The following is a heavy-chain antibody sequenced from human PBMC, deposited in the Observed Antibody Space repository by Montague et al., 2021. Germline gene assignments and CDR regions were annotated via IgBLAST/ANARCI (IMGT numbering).Heavy chain of an antibody. Sequence: SLRLSCAASGFTFSNYWMSWVRQAPGKGLEWVASIKQDGSEKHYVDSVKGRFTISRDNAKNSLYLQMNSLRAEDTAVYFCARDQGQGYCGGDCYVGLDYWGLGTLVTISS. J-gene: IGHJ4*02. CDR1: GFTFSNYW. CDR3: ARDQGQGYCGGDCYVGLDY. D-gene: IGHD2-21*01. V-gene: IGHV3-7*01. CDR2: IKQDGSEK.